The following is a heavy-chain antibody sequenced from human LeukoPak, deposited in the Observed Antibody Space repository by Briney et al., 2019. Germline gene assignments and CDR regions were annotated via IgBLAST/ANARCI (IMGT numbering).Heavy chain of an antibody. CDR3: ARLCYYGSGSYWFDP. V-gene: IGHV4-30-2*01. Sequence: SENLSLNLAVPGVSISSGGYAWGWIRQPPGNGLECIYYTYHSGSTYYKPSLQSRVTISVDRSKNQFTLKLSSVTAADTAVYYCARLCYYGSGSYWFDPWGQGTLVTVSS. CDR1: GVSISSGGYA. D-gene: IGHD3-10*01. J-gene: IGHJ5*02. CDR2: TYHSGST.